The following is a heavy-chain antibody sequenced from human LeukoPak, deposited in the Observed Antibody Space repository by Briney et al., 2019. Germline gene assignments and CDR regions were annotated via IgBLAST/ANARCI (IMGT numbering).Heavy chain of an antibody. CDR1: GFTFSSYW. CDR2: IKQDGSKK. D-gene: IGHD5-18*01. CDR3: ARNVDTAMVTLYNCFDP. Sequence: GGSLRLSCAASGFTFSSYWMSWVRQAPGKGLEWVANIKQDGSKKYYVDSVKGQFTIPIDNAKNNMYIPMNSLRADDTAVYYCARNVDTAMVTLYNCFDPWGQGTLVTVSS. J-gene: IGHJ5*01. V-gene: IGHV3-7*01.